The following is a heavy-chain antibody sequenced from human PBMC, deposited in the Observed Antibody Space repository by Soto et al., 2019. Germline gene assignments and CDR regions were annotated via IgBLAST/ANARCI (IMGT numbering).Heavy chain of an antibody. J-gene: IGHJ3*02. CDR2: IYHSGSA. V-gene: IGHV4-4*02. CDR3: ARVPGVVVSADDAFDI. Sequence: QVQLQESGPGLVKPSGTLSLTCAVSGGSVSSSNWLSWVRQSTGKGLEWMGEIYHSGSAHYNPSLKSRATIALVKPKNQFSLMLTSVTAADTAVYYCARVPGVVVSADDAFDIWGPGTRVIVSS. CDR1: GGSVSSSNW. D-gene: IGHD2-21*02.